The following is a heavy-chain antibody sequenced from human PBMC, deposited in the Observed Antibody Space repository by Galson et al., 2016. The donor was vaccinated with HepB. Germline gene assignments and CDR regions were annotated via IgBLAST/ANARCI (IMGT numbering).Heavy chain of an antibody. CDR1: GFIFSSHG. V-gene: IGHV3-33*01. D-gene: IGHD3-22*01. Sequence: SLRLSCAASGFIFSSHGMHWVRQAPGKGLEWVAVIWYDGSKRYYGDSVKGRFIISRDNSKKTIYLQMNSLRAEDTAVYYCARDNGGGWLLHGMDVWGQGTTVTVSS. CDR3: ARDNGGGWLLHGMDV. CDR2: IWYDGSKR. J-gene: IGHJ6*02.